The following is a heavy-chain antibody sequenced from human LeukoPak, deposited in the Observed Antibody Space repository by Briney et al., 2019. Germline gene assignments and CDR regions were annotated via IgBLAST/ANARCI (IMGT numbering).Heavy chain of an antibody. CDR1: GGSISSYY. Sequence: SETLSLTCNVSGGSISSYYWSWIRQPPGKGLEWIGYIYYSGNINYNPSLKSRVTMSLDMSRNQIYLNLSSVTAEDTAVYFCARLVTHMNPYSMDVWGIGTTVTVSS. CDR3: ARLVTHMNPYSMDV. D-gene: IGHD2-21*01. J-gene: IGHJ6*04. CDR2: IYYSGNI. V-gene: IGHV4-59*01.